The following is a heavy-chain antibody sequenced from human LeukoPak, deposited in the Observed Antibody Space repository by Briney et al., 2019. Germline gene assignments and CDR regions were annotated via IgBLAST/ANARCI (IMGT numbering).Heavy chain of an antibody. J-gene: IGHJ4*02. V-gene: IGHV1-69*05. Sequence: GASVKVSCKASGGTFSSYAISWVRQAPGQGLEWMGGIIPIFGTANYAQKFQGRVTITTDESTSTAYMELSSLRSEDTAVYYCARSLFDRHSSGWWFWYFDYWGQGTLVTVSS. D-gene: IGHD6-13*01. CDR2: IIPIFGTA. CDR1: GGTFSSYA. CDR3: ARSLFDRHSSGWWFWYFDY.